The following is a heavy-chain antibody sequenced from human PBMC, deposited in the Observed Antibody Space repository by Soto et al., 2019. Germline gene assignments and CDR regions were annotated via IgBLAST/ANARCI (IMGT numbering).Heavy chain of an antibody. Sequence: SETLSLTCAVYGGSFSGYYWSWIRQPPGKGLERIGEINHSGSTNYNPSLKSRVTISVDTSKNQFSLKLSSVTAADTVVFFCARGLQGGYGDYGYFFDYWGQGTLVPVSS. J-gene: IGHJ4*02. CDR1: GGSFSGYY. CDR2: INHSGST. CDR3: ARGLQGGYGDYGYFFDY. V-gene: IGHV4-34*01. D-gene: IGHD4-17*01.